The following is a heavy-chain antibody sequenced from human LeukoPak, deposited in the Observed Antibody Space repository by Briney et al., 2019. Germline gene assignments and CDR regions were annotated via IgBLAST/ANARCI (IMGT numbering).Heavy chain of an antibody. CDR2: ISASGGNS. D-gene: IGHD1-26*01. V-gene: IGHV3-23*01. CDR3: ARDIELSC. Sequence: PGGSLRLSCEASGFTFSDSAMSWVRHASGRGLEGVSLISASGGNSYYADSVKGRYTVSRDSYKNTLHLQMNSLRAEDTAVYYCARDIELSCWGQGTLVTVSS. J-gene: IGHJ4*02. CDR1: GFTFSDSA.